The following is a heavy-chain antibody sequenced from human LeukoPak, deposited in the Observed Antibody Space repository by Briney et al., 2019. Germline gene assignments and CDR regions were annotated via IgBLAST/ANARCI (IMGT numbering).Heavy chain of an antibody. J-gene: IGHJ6*03. CDR2: INHSGST. CDR1: GGSFSGYY. D-gene: IGHD2-2*02. Sequence: SSETLSLTCAVYGGSFSGYYWSWIRQPPGKGLEWIGEINHSGSTNYNPSLKSRVTISVDTSKNQFSLKLSSVTAADTAVYYCARTRPDIVVVPAAISQGGYYYYYYYMDVWGKGTTVTVSS. V-gene: IGHV4-34*01. CDR3: ARTRPDIVVVPAAISQGGYYYYYYYMDV.